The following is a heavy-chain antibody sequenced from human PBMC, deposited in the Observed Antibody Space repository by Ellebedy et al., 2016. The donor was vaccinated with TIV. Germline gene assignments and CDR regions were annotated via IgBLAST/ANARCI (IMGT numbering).Heavy chain of an antibody. J-gene: IGHJ4*02. CDR3: ARDEEESSYFDY. CDR1: GFTFSRSW. D-gene: IGHD3-10*01. V-gene: IGHV3-7*04. Sequence: GESLKISXAASGFTFSRSWMNWVRQAPGKGLEWVANINQDGSEKYYVDSVKGRFTVSRDNAKNSLYLQMNSLRAEDTAVYYCARDEEESSYFDYWGQGTLVTVSS. CDR2: INQDGSEK.